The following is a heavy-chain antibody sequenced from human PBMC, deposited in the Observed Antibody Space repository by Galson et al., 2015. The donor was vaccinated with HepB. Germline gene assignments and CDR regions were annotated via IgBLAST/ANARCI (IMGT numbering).Heavy chain of an antibody. CDR3: ARVEGQGLTGRGYYFDY. D-gene: IGHD3-16*01. CDR2: ISAYNGNT. Sequence: SVKVSCKASGYTFTSYGISWVRQAPGQGLEWMGWISAYNGNTNYAQKLQGRVTMTTDTSTSTAYMELRSLRSDDTAVYYCARVEGQGLTGRGYYFDYWGQGTLVTVSS. V-gene: IGHV1-18*01. CDR1: GYTFTSYG. J-gene: IGHJ4*02.